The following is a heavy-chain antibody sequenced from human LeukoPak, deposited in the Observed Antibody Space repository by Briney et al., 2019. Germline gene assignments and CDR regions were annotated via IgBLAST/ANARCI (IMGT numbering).Heavy chain of an antibody. V-gene: IGHV4-39*07. J-gene: IGHJ4*02. CDR1: GGSISSSTYY. Sequence: PSETLSLTCTVSGGSISSSTYYWGWIRQPPGKGLEWIGEINHSGSTNYNPSLKSRVTISVDTSKNQFSLKLSSVTAADTAVYYCARIEDYGGNSVNYWGQGTLVTVSS. CDR2: INHSGST. CDR3: ARIEDYGGNSVNY. D-gene: IGHD4-23*01.